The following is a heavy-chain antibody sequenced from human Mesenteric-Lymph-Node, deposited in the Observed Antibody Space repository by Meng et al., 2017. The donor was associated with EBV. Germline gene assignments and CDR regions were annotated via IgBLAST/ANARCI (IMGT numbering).Heavy chain of an antibody. CDR2: ISGSGGST. CDR3: ANVPYSY. V-gene: IGHV3-23*01. J-gene: IGHJ4*02. Sequence: VHLLESGGGLVQSGGSLRRSCGVSGFTFSNYDMSWVRRAPGKGLEWVSGISGSGGSTHYADSVKGRFTMSRDNPGNTLFLQMNSLRVEDTAVYYCANVPYSYWGQGTLVTVSS. CDR1: GFTFSNYD. D-gene: IGHD2-2*01.